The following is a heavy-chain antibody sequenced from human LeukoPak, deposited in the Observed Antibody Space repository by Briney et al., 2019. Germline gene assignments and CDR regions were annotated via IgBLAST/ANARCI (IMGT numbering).Heavy chain of an antibody. CDR1: GFNFCSYT. CDR3: ATDVGTVFFDN. V-gene: IGHV3-48*01. J-gene: IGHJ4*02. Sequence: PGGSLRHSCAASGFNFCSYTMNWVRQAPGKGRVWVSYISSSSSTIYYADSVKGRFTISRDNAKNSLYLQMNSPRVEDTAIYSCATDVGTVFFDNWGQGTVVTVSS. CDR2: ISSSSSTI. D-gene: IGHD3/OR15-3a*01.